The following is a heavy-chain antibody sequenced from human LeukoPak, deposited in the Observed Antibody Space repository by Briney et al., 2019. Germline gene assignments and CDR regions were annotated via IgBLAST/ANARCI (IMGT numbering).Heavy chain of an antibody. CDR2: INTNTGNP. V-gene: IGHV7-4-1*02. J-gene: IGHJ6*02. Sequence: ASVKVSCKASGYTFNSYALDWVRQAPGQGLEWMGWINTNTGNPTYAQGFTGRFVFSLDTSVSTAYLEISSLKAEDTAVYYCARARYCIGSTCPAGYYGMDVWGQGTTVTVSS. D-gene: IGHD2-15*01. CDR1: GYTFNSYA. CDR3: ARARYCIGSTCPAGYYGMDV.